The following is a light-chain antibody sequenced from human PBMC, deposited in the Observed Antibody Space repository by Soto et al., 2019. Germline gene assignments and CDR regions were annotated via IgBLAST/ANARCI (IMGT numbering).Light chain of an antibody. Sequence: EIVLTQSPGTLSLSPGERGTLSYRASQSVSSNYLAWYQQKPGQAPRLLIYGASSRATGIPDRFSGSGSGTDFTLTISRLEPEDFAVYYCQQYGSAPLTFGGGTKVDIK. J-gene: IGKJ4*01. CDR3: QQYGSAPLT. V-gene: IGKV3-20*01. CDR1: QSVSSNY. CDR2: GAS.